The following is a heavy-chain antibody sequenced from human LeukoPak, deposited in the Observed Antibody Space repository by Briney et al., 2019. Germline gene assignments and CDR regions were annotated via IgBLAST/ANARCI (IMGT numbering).Heavy chain of an antibody. CDR1: GYTFTSYY. CDR3: ARGPPHCSGGSCYSLDYFDY. Sequence: ASVKVSCKASGYTFTSYYMHWERQAPGQGLEWMGIINPSGGSTSYAQKFQGRVTMTRDMSTSTVYMELSSLRSEDTAVYYCARGPPHCSGGSCYSLDYFDYWGQGTLVTVSS. CDR2: INPSGGST. V-gene: IGHV1-46*01. D-gene: IGHD2-15*01. J-gene: IGHJ4*02.